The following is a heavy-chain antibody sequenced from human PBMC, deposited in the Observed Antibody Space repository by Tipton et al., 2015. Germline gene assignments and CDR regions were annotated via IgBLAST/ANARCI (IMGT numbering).Heavy chain of an antibody. CDR2: IYYSGST. Sequence: LRLSCTVSGGSFSDYYWSWIRQSPGEGLEWIGYIYYSGSTNYNPSLRSRVAMSMDTSKNQFSLKLSSVTAADTAVYYCATGRSIAARPFDYWGQGTLVTVSS. V-gene: IGHV4-59*12. CDR3: ATGRSIAARPFDY. J-gene: IGHJ4*02. D-gene: IGHD6-6*01. CDR1: GGSFSDYY.